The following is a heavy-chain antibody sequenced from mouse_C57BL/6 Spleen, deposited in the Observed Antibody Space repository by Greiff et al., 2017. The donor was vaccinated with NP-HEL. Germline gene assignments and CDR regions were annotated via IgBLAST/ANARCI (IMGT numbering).Heavy chain of an antibody. V-gene: IGHV1-52*01. J-gene: IGHJ2*01. Sequence: VQLQQPGAELVRPGSSVKLSCKASGYTFTSYWMHWVKQRPIQGLEWIGNIDPSDSETHYNQKFKDKATLTVDKSSSTAYMQLSSLTSEDSAVYYCARYDYERDYFDYWGQGTTLTVSS. CDR1: GYTFTSYW. D-gene: IGHD2-4*01. CDR2: IDPSDSET. CDR3: ARYDYERDYFDY.